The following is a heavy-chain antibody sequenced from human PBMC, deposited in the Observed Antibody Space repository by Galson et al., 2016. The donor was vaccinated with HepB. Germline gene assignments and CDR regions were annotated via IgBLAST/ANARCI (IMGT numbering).Heavy chain of an antibody. J-gene: IGHJ6*02. Sequence: SLRLSCAASGFSFKNYDMHWVRQTTGKGLEWVSTIDAAGATYYLGSVEGRFAISRENAKNSLYLQMNSLRAEDTAIYYCARAYYDFVYGMDVWGQGTTVTVSS. D-gene: IGHD3-3*01. V-gene: IGHV3-13*01. CDR1: GFSFKNYD. CDR3: ARAYYDFVYGMDV. CDR2: IDAAGAT.